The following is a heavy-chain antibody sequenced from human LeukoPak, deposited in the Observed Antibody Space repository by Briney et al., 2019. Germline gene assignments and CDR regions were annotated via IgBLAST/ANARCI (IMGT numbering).Heavy chain of an antibody. CDR1: GYTFTGYY. CDR2: INPNSGGT. V-gene: IGHV1-2*02. Sequence: ASVKVSCKASGYTFTGYYMHWARQAPGQGLEWMGWINPNSGGTNYAQKLQGRVTMTRDTSISTAYMELSRLRSDDTAVYYCEREKGYCSSTSCKEDAFDIWGQGTMVTVSS. CDR3: EREKGYCSSTSCKEDAFDI. J-gene: IGHJ3*02. D-gene: IGHD2-2*01.